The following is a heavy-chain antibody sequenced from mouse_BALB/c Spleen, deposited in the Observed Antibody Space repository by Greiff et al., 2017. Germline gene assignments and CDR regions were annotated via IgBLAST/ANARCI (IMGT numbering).Heavy chain of an antibody. CDR2: ISYDGSN. J-gene: IGHJ2*01. CDR3: ARGNMYDFDY. Sequence: ESGPGLVKPSQSLSLTCSVTGYSITSGYYWNWIRQFPGNILEWMGYISYDGSNNYNPSLKNRISITRDTSKNQFFLRLNSVTTEETATYYCARGNMYDFDYGGQGTTLTVSS. CDR1: GYSITSGYY. D-gene: IGHD2-14*01. V-gene: IGHV3-6*02.